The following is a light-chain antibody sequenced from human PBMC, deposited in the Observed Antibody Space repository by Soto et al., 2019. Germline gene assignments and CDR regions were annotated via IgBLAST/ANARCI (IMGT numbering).Light chain of an antibody. V-gene: IGLV2-23*01. Sequence: QSALTQPASVSGSPGQSITISCTGTSSDVGSYNLVSWYQQHPGKAPKLMIYEGSKRPSGVSNRFSGSKSGNTASLTISGLQAEDEAASYCCSYAGSSTLVFGGGTKLTVL. CDR2: EGS. J-gene: IGLJ2*01. CDR1: SSDVGSYNL. CDR3: CSYAGSSTLV.